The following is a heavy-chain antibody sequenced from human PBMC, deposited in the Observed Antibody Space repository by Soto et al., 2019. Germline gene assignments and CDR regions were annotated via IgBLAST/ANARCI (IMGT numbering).Heavy chain of an antibody. CDR1: GLTFSSYG. D-gene: IGHD2-2*01. CDR3: AKELRDRTVYCSSTSCSHGMDV. CDR2: ISFNGSNK. V-gene: IGHV3-30*18. J-gene: IGHJ6*02. Sequence: GGPLRLSCAASGLTFSSYGMHGVRQAPGKGLEWVAVISFNGSNKYYAYSVKGRFTISRENSKNTVYLQMNRLRAEDTAVYYCAKELRDRTVYCSSTSCSHGMDVWGQGPTVTVSS.